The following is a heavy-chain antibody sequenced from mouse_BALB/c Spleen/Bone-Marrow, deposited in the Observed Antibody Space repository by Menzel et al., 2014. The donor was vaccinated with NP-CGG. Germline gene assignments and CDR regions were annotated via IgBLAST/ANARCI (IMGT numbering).Heavy chain of an antibody. CDR2: IHYSGST. D-gene: IGHD1-1*02. Sequence: ESGPDLVKPSQSLSLTCTVTGYSITSGYSWHWIRQLPGNKQEWMGYIHYSGSTNYNPSLKSRISITRDTSKNQFVLQLNSVTTEDTATYYCARRGLYYGYAIDYWGQGTSVTVSS. J-gene: IGHJ4*01. V-gene: IGHV3-1*02. CDR3: ARRGLYYGYAIDY. CDR1: GYSITSGYS.